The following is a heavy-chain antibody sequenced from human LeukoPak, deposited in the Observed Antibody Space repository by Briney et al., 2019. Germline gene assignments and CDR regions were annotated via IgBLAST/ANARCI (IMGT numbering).Heavy chain of an antibody. J-gene: IGHJ4*02. Sequence: SETLSLTCTVSGGSMSSSSYYWGWIRQPPEKGLEWLGNINYTGSIYYSGSTYYNPSLKSRVTISVDKSKNQFSLKLISVTAADTAVYYCARVGYISGWYPFDFWGLGTLVIVSS. V-gene: IGHV4-39*07. D-gene: IGHD6-19*01. CDR1: GGSMSSSSYY. CDR3: ARVGYISGWYPFDF. CDR2: INYTGSIYYSGST.